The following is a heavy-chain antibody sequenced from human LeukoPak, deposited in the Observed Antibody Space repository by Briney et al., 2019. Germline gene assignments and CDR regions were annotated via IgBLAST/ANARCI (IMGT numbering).Heavy chain of an antibody. D-gene: IGHD1-26*01. J-gene: IGHJ4*02. CDR2: IYSSGAT. Sequence: SETLSLTCSVSGDSINSYYWSWVRQPAGKGLEWIGRIYSSGATDYNPSLKSRVTMSVDTSKNQFSLRLSSVTAADTAVYYCARMYSGTYGGIDYWGQGTLVTVSS. V-gene: IGHV4-4*07. CDR3: ARMYSGTYGGIDY. CDR1: GDSINSYY.